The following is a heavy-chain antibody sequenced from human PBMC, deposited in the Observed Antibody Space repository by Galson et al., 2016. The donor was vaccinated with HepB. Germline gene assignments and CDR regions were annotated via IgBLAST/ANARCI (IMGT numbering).Heavy chain of an antibody. CDR1: GFSFSNSG. V-gene: IGHV3-23*01. CDR3: GKQGGFDY. D-gene: IGHD3-16*01. J-gene: IGHJ4*02. CDR2: ITRSGDPT. Sequence: SLRLSCAASGFSFSNSGMSWVRQAPWRGLGWVSGITRSGDPTHYADFVKGRFTISRENSKNTLDLYMNNLTAGDTAIYYCGKQGGFDYWGQGALVTVSS.